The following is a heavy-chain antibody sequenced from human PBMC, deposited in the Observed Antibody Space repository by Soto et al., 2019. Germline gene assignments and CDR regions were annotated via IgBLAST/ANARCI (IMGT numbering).Heavy chain of an antibody. Sequence: QVPLVQSGAEVKKPGSSVKVSCKASGGTFSSYAISWVRQAPGQGLEWMGGIIPIFGTANYAQKFQGRVTITADESTSTAYMELSSLRSEDTAVYYCARVNCSGGSCRSQDYYYYGMDVWGQGTTVTVSS. V-gene: IGHV1-69*01. J-gene: IGHJ6*02. D-gene: IGHD2-15*01. CDR2: IIPIFGTA. CDR1: GGTFSSYA. CDR3: ARVNCSGGSCRSQDYYYYGMDV.